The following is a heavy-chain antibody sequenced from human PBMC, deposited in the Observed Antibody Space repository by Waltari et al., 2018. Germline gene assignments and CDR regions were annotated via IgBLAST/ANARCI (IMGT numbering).Heavy chain of an antibody. Sequence: EVQLVESGGGLVQPGGSLRLSCATSGITFSSYWMTWVRQAPGKGLVWVSRINSDGSFTRYADSVKGRFIISRDNAKNTLYLQMNSLRAEDTAVYYCARDPGSGWFDYWGQGTLVTVSS. CDR1: GITFSSYW. D-gene: IGHD6-19*01. V-gene: IGHV3-74*01. CDR3: ARDPGSGWFDY. CDR2: INSDGSFT. J-gene: IGHJ4*02.